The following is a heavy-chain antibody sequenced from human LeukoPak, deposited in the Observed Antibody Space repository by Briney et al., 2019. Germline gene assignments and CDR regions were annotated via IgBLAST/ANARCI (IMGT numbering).Heavy chain of an antibody. CDR2: IGIAGNT. CDR1: GFTFSNYE. J-gene: IGHJ3*02. Sequence: GGSLRLSCAASGFTFSNYEMHWVRLVLGKGLEWVSAIGIAGNTFYAGSVKGRFTISRENAKNSFHLQMNSLGAVDTAVYYCAREGFLSSSDAFDIWGQGTMVTVSS. D-gene: IGHD6-6*01. V-gene: IGHV3-13*01. CDR3: AREGFLSSSDAFDI.